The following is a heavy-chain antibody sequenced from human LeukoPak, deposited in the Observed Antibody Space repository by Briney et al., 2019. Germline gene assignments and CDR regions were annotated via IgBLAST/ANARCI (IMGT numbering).Heavy chain of an antibody. Sequence: PSETLSLTCTVSGGSISSSNYYWGWIRQPPEKGLVWIGSIYSGGSTYYNPSLKSRVTISVDTSNNQFSLKLSSVTAADTSMYYCVRFPYDFWSGYPYWGQGTLVTVSS. CDR2: IYSGGST. CDR1: GGSISSSNYY. D-gene: IGHD3-3*01. V-gene: IGHV4-39*01. CDR3: VRFPYDFWSGYPY. J-gene: IGHJ4*02.